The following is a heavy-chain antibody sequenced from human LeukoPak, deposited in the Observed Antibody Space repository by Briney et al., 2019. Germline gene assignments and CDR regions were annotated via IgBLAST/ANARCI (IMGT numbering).Heavy chain of an antibody. CDR1: GGSISSYY. Sequence: PSETLSLTCTVSGGSISSYYWSWIRQPPGKGLEWIGYIYYSGSTNYNPSLKSRVTISVDTSKNQFSLKLSSVTAADTAVYYCARVAEDSSSWYWFSGPRGILDYWGQGTLVTVSS. CDR2: IYYSGST. V-gene: IGHV4-59*01. CDR3: ARVAEDSSSWYWFSGPRGILDY. D-gene: IGHD6-13*01. J-gene: IGHJ4*02.